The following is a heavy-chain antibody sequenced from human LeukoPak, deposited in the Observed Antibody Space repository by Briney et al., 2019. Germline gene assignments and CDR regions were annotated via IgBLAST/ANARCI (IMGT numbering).Heavy chain of an antibody. J-gene: IGHJ4*02. CDR3: ARSFGRGVDS. CDR1: GGSVSSGPYY. CDR2: IYTSGST. D-gene: IGHD3-10*01. V-gene: IGHV4-61*02. Sequence: SETLSLTCTVSGGSVSSGPYYWSWIRQPAGKGLEWIGRIYTSGSTNYNPPLKSRVTISVDTSKNQFSLNLSSVTAADTALYYCARSFGRGVDSWGQGSLVTVSS.